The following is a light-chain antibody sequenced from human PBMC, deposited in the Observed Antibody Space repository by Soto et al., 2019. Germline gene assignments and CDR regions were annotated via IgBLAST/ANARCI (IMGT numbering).Light chain of an antibody. V-gene: IGLV2-14*03. CDR1: SSDVGGYNY. CDR2: DVS. Sequence: QSALTQPTSVSGSPGQSITISCTGTSSDVGGYNYVSWYQHHPGKAPKLMICDVSDRPSGVSNHFSGSKSGNTASLTISGLQAEDEADYYCSSYTSSSTPWVFGTGTKVTVL. J-gene: IGLJ1*01. CDR3: SSYTSSSTPWV.